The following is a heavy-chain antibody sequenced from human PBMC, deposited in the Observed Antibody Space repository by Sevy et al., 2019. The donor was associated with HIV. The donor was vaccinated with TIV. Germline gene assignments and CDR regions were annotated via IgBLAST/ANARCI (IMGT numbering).Heavy chain of an antibody. Sequence: GGSLRLSCAASGFTFSRYGMHWVRQTPGKGMEWVAGIWYDGDNKDYSDYGKGRFTVSRDNSKNTVYLHMSSRRVEDTATYYCAKGIAASGYYFDSWGQGTLVTVSS. V-gene: IGHV3-33*06. J-gene: IGHJ4*02. D-gene: IGHD6-13*01. CDR2: IWYDGDNK. CDR1: GFTFSRYG. CDR3: AKGIAASGYYFDS.